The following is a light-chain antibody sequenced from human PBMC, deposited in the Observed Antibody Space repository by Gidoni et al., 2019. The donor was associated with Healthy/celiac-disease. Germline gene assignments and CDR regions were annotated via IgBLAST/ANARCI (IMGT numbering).Light chain of an antibody. CDR2: KAS. CDR1: QSISSW. J-gene: IGKJ3*01. Sequence: DIQMTQSPSTLSASVGDRVTITCRASQSISSWLAWYQQKPVKAPKLLIYKASSLESGVPSRFSGNGSGTEFTLTISSLQPDDVATYYCQQYNSYSPTFGPGTKVDIK. CDR3: QQYNSYSPT. V-gene: IGKV1-5*03.